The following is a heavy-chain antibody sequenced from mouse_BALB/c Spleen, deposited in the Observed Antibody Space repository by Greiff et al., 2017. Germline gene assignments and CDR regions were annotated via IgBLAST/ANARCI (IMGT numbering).Heavy chain of an antibody. J-gene: IGHJ3*01. D-gene: IGHD1-1*02. Sequence: EVKLMESGGGLVQPGGSMKLSCVASGFTFSNYWMNWVRQSPEKGLEWVAEIRLKSNNYATHYAESVKGRFTISRDDSKSSVYLQMNNLRAEDTGIYYCTRYGFAYWGQGTLVTVSA. V-gene: IGHV6-6*02. CDR1: GFTFSNYW. CDR3: TRYGFAY. CDR2: IRLKSNNYAT.